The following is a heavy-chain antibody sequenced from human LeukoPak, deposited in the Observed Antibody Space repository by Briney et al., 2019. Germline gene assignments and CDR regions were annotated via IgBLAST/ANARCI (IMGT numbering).Heavy chain of an antibody. J-gene: IGHJ5*02. CDR1: GFTFSSYA. CDR3: ARDPASAGWFYP. CDR2: ISYDGSNK. V-gene: IGHV3-30-3*01. Sequence: PGGSLRLSCAASGFTFSSYAMHWVRQAPGKGLEWVAVISYDGSNKYYADSVKGRFTISRDNSKNTLYLQMNSLRAEDTAVYYCARDPASAGWFYPWGQGTLVTVSS.